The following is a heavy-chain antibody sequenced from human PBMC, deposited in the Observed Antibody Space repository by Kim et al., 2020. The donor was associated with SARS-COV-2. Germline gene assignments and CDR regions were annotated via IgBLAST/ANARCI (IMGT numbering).Heavy chain of an antibody. D-gene: IGHD2-8*01. V-gene: IGHV4-59*13. CDR1: GGSISSYY. CDR3: VREGYCANGVCSNWFDP. Sequence: SETLSLTCSVSGGSISSYYWSWIRQPPGKGLEWIGYIHYSGDTKYNPSLKSRVTISVDTSKSQFSLKLSSVTAADTAVYYCVREGYCANGVCSNWFDPWGQGILVTVSS. J-gene: IGHJ5*02. CDR2: IHYSGDT.